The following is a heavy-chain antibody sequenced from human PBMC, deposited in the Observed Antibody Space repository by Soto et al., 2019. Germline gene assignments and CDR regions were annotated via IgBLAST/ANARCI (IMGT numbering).Heavy chain of an antibody. CDR1: GFTFSNSA. J-gene: IGHJ4*02. V-gene: IGHV3-23*01. D-gene: IGHD1-1*01. CDR3: TRGPRPSSIGTGAY. CDR2: ITSSGGST. Sequence: EVQLLESGGGLVQPGGSLRLSCAASGFTFSNSAMSWVRQAPGKGLEWVSAITSSGGSTYYSDSVKGRFTISRDNSKNTLSLQMSNLRPEDTAVYYCTRGPRPSSIGTGAYWGRGTQVTVSS.